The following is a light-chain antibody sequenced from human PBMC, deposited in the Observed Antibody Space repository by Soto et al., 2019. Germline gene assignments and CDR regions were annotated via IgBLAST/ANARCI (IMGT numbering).Light chain of an antibody. CDR1: SGDIGSYNR. CDR2: EVT. V-gene: IGLV2-14*01. J-gene: IGLJ1*01. Sequence: QSALTQPASVSGSPGQSITISCTGTSGDIGSYNRVSWYQQHPGKAPKLIIYEVTDRPSGVSNSFSGCKSGNTASLTISGIKAEDEAEYYCSSYTNINTRACVFGTGTKVT. CDR3: SSYTNINTRACV.